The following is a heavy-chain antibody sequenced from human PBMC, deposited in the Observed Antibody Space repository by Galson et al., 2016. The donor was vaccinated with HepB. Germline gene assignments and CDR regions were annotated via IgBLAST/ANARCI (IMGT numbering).Heavy chain of an antibody. J-gene: IGHJ5*02. D-gene: IGHD3-3*01. CDR1: GYSFTSFW. Sequence: QSGAEVKKPGESLKISCKGSGYSFTSFWIAWVRQTPGKGLEWMGIIYPGDSDTRYSPSFQGQVTISADKSIDTAYLQWSSLKASDTAMYYCARSLYYDFWSGQKGWFDPWGQGTLVTVSS. CDR2: IYPGDSDT. CDR3: ARSLYYDFWSGQKGWFDP. V-gene: IGHV5-51*01.